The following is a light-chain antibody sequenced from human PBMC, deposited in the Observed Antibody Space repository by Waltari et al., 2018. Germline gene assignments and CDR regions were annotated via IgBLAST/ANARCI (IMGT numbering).Light chain of an antibody. CDR1: QSVSRS. CDR2: GAS. V-gene: IGKV3-20*01. CDR3: QHYVRLPAT. J-gene: IGKJ1*01. Sequence: IVLTQSPGTLSLSTGERATLSCRASQSVSRSLAWYQQKPGQAPKLLIYGASTRATGIPDRFTGSGSGTDFSLTISSLEPEDFAIYFSQHYVRLPATFGQGTKVEIK.